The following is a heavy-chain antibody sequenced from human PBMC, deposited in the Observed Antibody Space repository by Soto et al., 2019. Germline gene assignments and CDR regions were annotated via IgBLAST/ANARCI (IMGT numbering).Heavy chain of an antibody. CDR2: VYHSGNT. D-gene: IGHD3-3*01. J-gene: IGHJ6*02. V-gene: IGHV4-4*02. CDR1: GDSISSDKW. Sequence: SETLSLTCAVSGDSISSDKWWSWVRQPPGKGLEWIGEVYHSGNTNYNPSLKSRFIISVDKSKNQFSLKLSSVTAADTAVYYCARDQRIFGVVRPSTGMDVWGQGTTVT. CDR3: ARDQRIFGVVRPSTGMDV.